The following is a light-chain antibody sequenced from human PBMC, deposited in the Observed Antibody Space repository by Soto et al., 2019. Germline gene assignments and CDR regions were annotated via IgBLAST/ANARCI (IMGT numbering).Light chain of an antibody. V-gene: IGLV1-40*01. J-gene: IGLJ1*01. Sequence: QSVLTQPPSVSGAPGQRVTISCTGSSSNIGADDDVHWYQQLPGTAPKLLIYGNNNRPSGVPDRFSGSKSGTSASLAITGLQAEDEADYYCQSYDSSLSVYVFGTGTKVTVL. CDR2: GNN. CDR3: QSYDSSLSVYV. CDR1: SSNIGADDD.